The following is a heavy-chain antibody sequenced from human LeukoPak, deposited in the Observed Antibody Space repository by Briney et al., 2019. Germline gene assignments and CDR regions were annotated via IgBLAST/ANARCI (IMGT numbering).Heavy chain of an antibody. Sequence: ASVKVSCKASGYTFTSYDINWVRQATGQGLEWMGWMNPNSGNTGYAQKFQGGVTITRNTSISTAYMELSSLRSEDTAVYYCARRDSSSSGAFDIWGQGTMVTVSS. V-gene: IGHV1-8*03. CDR1: GYTFTSYD. J-gene: IGHJ3*02. CDR2: MNPNSGNT. CDR3: ARRDSSSSGAFDI. D-gene: IGHD6-13*01.